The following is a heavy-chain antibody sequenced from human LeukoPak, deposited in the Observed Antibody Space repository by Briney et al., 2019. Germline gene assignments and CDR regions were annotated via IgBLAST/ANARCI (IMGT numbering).Heavy chain of an antibody. D-gene: IGHD2-21*01. CDR3: ARDIASAPFDY. V-gene: IGHV1-46*01. J-gene: IGHJ4*02. Sequence: APVKVSCKASGYTFTSYYMHWVRQAPGQGLEWMGIINPSGGSTSYAQKFQGRVTMTRDMSTGTVYMELSSLRSEDTAVYYCARDIASAPFDYWGQGTLVTVSS. CDR1: GYTFTSYY. CDR2: INPSGGST.